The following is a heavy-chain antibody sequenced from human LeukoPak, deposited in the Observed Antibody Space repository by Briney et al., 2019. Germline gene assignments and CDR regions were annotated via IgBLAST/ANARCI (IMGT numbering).Heavy chain of an antibody. CDR3: ASQYNWNGLGWFDP. CDR2: IRYDGSNK. D-gene: IGHD1-20*01. V-gene: IGHV3-30*02. CDR1: GFTFSSYG. Sequence: GGSLRLSCAASGFTFSSYGMHWVRQAPGKGLEWVAFIRYDGSNKYYADSVKGRFTISRDNSKNTLYLQMNSLRAEDTAVYYCASQYNWNGLGWFDPWGQGTPVTVSS. J-gene: IGHJ5*02.